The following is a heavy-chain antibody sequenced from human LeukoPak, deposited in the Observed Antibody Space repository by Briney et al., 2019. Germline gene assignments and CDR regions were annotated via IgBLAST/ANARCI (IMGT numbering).Heavy chain of an antibody. V-gene: IGHV3-23*01. J-gene: IGHJ4*02. CDR2: ITGSGGRT. Sequence: GGSLRLSCAASGFTFSSYGMNWVRQAPGKGLEWVSGITGSGGRTYYADSVKGRFTISRDNSKNTLYLQVDSLRADDTAVYYCARDIRMASFDYWGQGTLVTVSS. CDR1: GFTFSSYG. D-gene: IGHD5-24*01. CDR3: ARDIRMASFDY.